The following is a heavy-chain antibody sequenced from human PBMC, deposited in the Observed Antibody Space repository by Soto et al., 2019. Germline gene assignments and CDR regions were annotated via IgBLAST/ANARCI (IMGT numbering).Heavy chain of an antibody. CDR3: ARDIMPRLGFYQCGMDV. V-gene: IGHV3-48*02. D-gene: IGHD3-3*02. CDR1: GFTFSSYS. Sequence: EVQLVESGGGLVQPGGSLRLSCAASGFTFSSYSMNWVRQAPGQGLEWVSYISSSSSAIYSADSVKGRFTISRDNAKNSLYLQMNSLRDEDTAVYYCARDIMPRLGFYQCGMDVWGQGTTVTVSS. CDR2: ISSSSSAI. J-gene: IGHJ6*02.